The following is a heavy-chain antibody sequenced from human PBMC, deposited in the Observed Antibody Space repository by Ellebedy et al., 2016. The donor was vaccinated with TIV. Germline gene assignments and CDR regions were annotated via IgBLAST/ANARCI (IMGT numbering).Heavy chain of an antibody. J-gene: IGHJ4*02. D-gene: IGHD7-27*01. CDR3: AIRWGFYDY. Sequence: MPSETLSLTCTVSGGSISSNNSSRGWIRQPPGKGLEWIGEVHHSGSTHYSPSLKSRVTISEDRSKNHLSLKLTSVTAADTAVYYCAIRWGFYDYWGQGTLVIVSS. CDR1: GGSISSNNSS. CDR2: VHHSGST. V-gene: IGHV4-39*02.